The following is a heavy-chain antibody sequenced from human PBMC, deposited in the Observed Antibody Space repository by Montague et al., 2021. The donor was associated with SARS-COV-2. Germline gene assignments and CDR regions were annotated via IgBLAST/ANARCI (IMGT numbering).Heavy chain of an antibody. Sequence: SETLSLTCAVHGGSFSTYSWNWIRQPPGKGLEWIGEIHHGGSTNYNPSLKSRVTISADTSKNQFPLKLTSVAAADTAVYYCARLGDGVVPSPILGVGPYYSYDYMDVWGKGTTVTVSS. CDR3: ARLGDGVVPSPILGVGPYYSYDYMDV. D-gene: IGHD3-10*01. CDR2: IHHGGST. CDR1: GGSFSTYS. V-gene: IGHV4-34*01. J-gene: IGHJ6*03.